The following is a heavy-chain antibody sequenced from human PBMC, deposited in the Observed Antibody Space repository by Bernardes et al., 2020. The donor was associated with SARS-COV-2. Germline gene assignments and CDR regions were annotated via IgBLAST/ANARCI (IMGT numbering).Heavy chain of an antibody. CDR2: IKIKTDGGTT. D-gene: IGHD5-18*01. CDR1: LFTLSTAW. J-gene: IGHJ3*02. Sequence: GGSLRLSSAASLFTLSTAWLSWVPPPPGKGLEWVGRIKIKTDGGTTDYAAPVKGRFTISRDESTNTLYLQMNSLKTEDTAVYYCTTGRGGGYSYGAFDIWGQGTMVTVSS. CDR3: TTGRGGGYSYGAFDI. V-gene: IGHV3-15*01.